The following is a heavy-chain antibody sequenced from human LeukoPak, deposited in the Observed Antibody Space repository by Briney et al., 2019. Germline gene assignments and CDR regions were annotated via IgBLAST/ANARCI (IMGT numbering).Heavy chain of an antibody. D-gene: IGHD2-2*02. Sequence: GSLRLSCAASGFTFSSYWMSWVRQAPGKGLEWVANIKQDGSEKYYVDSVKGRFTISRDNAKNSLYLQMNSLRAEDTAVYYCARFVVVPAAIRTPDAFDIWGQGTMVTVSS. CDR1: GFTFSSYW. CDR3: ARFVVVPAAIRTPDAFDI. CDR2: IKQDGSEK. J-gene: IGHJ3*02. V-gene: IGHV3-7*01.